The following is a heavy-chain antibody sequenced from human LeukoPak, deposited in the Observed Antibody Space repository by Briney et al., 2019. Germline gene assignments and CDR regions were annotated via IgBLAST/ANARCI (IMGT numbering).Heavy chain of an antibody. CDR1: GFTFSSYG. CDR2: ISYDGTIK. J-gene: IGHJ6*02. D-gene: IGHD3-10*01. CDR3: ARDPRSRVWFGDQTGFAMDV. Sequence: GGSLRLSCAPSGFTFSSYGMHWVRQAPGKGLEWLTFISYDGTIKYYADSVKGRFTISRDNSKNTMYLQMNSLGADDTAVYYCARDPRSRVWFGDQTGFAMDVWGQGTTVTVSS. V-gene: IGHV3-30*03.